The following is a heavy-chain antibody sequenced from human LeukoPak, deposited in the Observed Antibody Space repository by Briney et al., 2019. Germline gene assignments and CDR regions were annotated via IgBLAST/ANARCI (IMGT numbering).Heavy chain of an antibody. CDR3: ARVPYYYDSSGYPYGMDV. CDR2: IYYSGST. CDR1: GGSISSGDYY. D-gene: IGHD3-22*01. J-gene: IGHJ6*02. Sequence: SETLSLTCTVSGGSISSGDYYWSWIRQPPGKGLEWIGYIYYSGSTYYNPSLKSRVTISVDTSKNQFSLKLSSVTAADTAVYYCARVPYYYDSSGYPYGMDVWGQGTTVTVSS. V-gene: IGHV4-30-4*01.